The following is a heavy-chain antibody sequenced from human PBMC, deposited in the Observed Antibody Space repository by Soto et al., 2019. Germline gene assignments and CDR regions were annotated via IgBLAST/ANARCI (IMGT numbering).Heavy chain of an antibody. CDR2: IGGIGGGT. D-gene: IGHD1-1*01. Sequence: GGSLRLSCAASGFTFSSSATTWVRQAPGKGLEWVSSIGGIGGGTYYAASVKSRFTFSRDNSKNTLYLKMNSLNAEDTAVYYCAKFGMATTKRSPPYYIDYWGQGALVTVSS. CDR3: AKFGMATTKRSPPYYIDY. CDR1: GFTFSSSA. J-gene: IGHJ4*02. V-gene: IGHV3-23*01.